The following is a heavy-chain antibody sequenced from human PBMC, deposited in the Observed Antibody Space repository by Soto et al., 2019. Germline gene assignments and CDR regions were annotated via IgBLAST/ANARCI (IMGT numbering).Heavy chain of an antibody. CDR1: GGSISSYY. CDR3: ARGDGSSLYYFDY. Sequence: SETLSLTCTVSGGSISSYYWSWIRQPPGKGLEWSGYIYYSGSTNYNPSLKSRVTISVDTSKNQFSLKLSSVTAADTAVYYCARGDGSSLYYFDYWGQGTLVTVSS. J-gene: IGHJ4*02. V-gene: IGHV4-59*01. CDR2: IYYSGST. D-gene: IGHD6-6*01.